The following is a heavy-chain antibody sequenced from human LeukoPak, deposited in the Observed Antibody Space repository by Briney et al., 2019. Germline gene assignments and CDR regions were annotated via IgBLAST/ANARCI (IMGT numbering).Heavy chain of an antibody. V-gene: IGHV1-69*04. CDR1: GGTFSSYA. CDR3: ATVVAARGAIDY. Sequence: SVKVSCKASGGTFSSYAISWVRQAPGQGLEWMGRIIPILGIATYAQKFQGRVTITADKSTSTTYMELSSLRSEDTAVYYCATVVAARGAIDYWGQGTLVTVSS. CDR2: IIPILGIA. D-gene: IGHD2-15*01. J-gene: IGHJ4*02.